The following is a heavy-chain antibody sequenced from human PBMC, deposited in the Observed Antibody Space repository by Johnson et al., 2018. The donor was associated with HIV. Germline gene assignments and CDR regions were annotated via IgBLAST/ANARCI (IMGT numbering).Heavy chain of an antibody. Sequence: HVQLVESGGGVVQPGGSLRLSCAASGFTFSNYGMHWVRQAPGKGLEWVAFIRYDGSNKYYADSVKGRFTISRDNSKNTLYRQMNSLIAEDTAVYYCAKVRGDFWSGYYGGLNDAFDIWGQGTMVTVSS. CDR3: AKVRGDFWSGYYGGLNDAFDI. D-gene: IGHD3-3*01. CDR2: IRYDGSNK. J-gene: IGHJ3*02. CDR1: GFTFSNYG. V-gene: IGHV3-30*02.